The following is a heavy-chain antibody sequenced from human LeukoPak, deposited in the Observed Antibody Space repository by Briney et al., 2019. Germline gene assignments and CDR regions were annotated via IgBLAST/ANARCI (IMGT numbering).Heavy chain of an antibody. CDR1: GFTFSSYA. CDR3: AKDGGVTGTTGFDY. Sequence: GGSLRLSCAASGFTFSSYAMSWVRQAPGKGLEWISTISGSGGSAYYADSVKGRFTISRDNSKNTLYLQMNSLRAEDTAVYYCAKDGGVTGTTGFDYWGQGTLVTVSS. V-gene: IGHV3-23*01. CDR2: ISGSGGSA. D-gene: IGHD1-7*01. J-gene: IGHJ4*02.